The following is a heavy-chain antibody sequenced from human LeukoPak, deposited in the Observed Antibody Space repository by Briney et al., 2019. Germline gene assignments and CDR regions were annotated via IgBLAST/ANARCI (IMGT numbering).Heavy chain of an antibody. CDR1: GFTFSSYS. CDR2: ISSSKTYI. V-gene: IGHV3-21*01. J-gene: IGHJ4*02. CDR3: ARDLSGYAAFLPSFDY. D-gene: IGHD5-12*01. Sequence: KPGGSLRLSCAASGFTFSSYSMSWVRQAPGKGLEWVSSISSSKTYIYYADSVKGRFTISRDNVKNSLYLQMNSLRAEDTAVYYCARDLSGYAAFLPSFDYWGQGTLVTVSS.